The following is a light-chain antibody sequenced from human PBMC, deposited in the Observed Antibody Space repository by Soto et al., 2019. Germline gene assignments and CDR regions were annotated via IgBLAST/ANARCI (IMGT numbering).Light chain of an antibody. CDR3: QQYNDWPPWT. V-gene: IGKV3-15*01. J-gene: IGKJ1*01. CDR1: QSVTSN. Sequence: EIEMTQSPATLSVSPGERATLSCRASQSVTSNLAWYWQRPGQAPRLLIYDTFRRATGVPARFSGSGSGTEFTLTISSLQSEDFAVYYCQQYNDWPPWTFGQGTKVDIK. CDR2: DTF.